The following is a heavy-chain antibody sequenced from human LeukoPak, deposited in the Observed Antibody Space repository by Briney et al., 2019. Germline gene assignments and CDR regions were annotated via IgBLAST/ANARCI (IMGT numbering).Heavy chain of an antibody. D-gene: IGHD6-13*01. Sequence: SQTLSLTCTVSGGSISSGSYYWSWIRQPAGKGLEWIGRIYTSGSTNYNPSLKSRVTISVDTSKNQFSLKLSSVTAADTAVYYCARVWYSCYHNAFDIWGQGTMVTVSS. CDR1: GGSISSGSYY. J-gene: IGHJ3*02. CDR3: ARVWYSCYHNAFDI. V-gene: IGHV4-61*02. CDR2: IYTSGST.